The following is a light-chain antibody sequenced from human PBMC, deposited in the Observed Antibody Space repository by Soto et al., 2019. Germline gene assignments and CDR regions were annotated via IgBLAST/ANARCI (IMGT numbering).Light chain of an antibody. Sequence: EIVLTQSPATLSLSPGERATLSCRASQSLNNYLAWYQQRPGQAPRLLIFDTSNRAAGIPDRFSGSGSGTDFTLTISSLEPEDFGIYYCQLRTQCPPAWTFGQGNRV. CDR2: DTS. CDR1: QSLNNY. CDR3: QLRTQCPPAWT. V-gene: IGKV3-11*01. J-gene: IGKJ1*01.